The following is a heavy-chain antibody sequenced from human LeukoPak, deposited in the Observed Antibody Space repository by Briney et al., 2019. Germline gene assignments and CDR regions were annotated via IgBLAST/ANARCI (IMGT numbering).Heavy chain of an antibody. CDR1: GFTFSSYA. D-gene: IGHD5-18*01. Sequence: GRSLRLSCPASGFTFSSYAMSRVRQAPGKGLEWVSAISGSGGSTYYADSVKGRFTISRDNSKNTLYLQMNSLRAEDTAVYYCAKDPRARGYSYGTFDPWGQGTLVTVSS. J-gene: IGHJ5*02. V-gene: IGHV3-23*01. CDR3: AKDPRARGYSYGTFDP. CDR2: ISGSGGST.